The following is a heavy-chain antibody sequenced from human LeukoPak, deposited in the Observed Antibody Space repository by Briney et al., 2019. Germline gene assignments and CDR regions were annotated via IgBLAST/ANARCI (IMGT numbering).Heavy chain of an antibody. Sequence: SETLSLTCTVSGGSIRSYYWSWIRQPPGKGLEWIGYIHYSGSTNYNPSLKSRVTTSVDTSKNQISLKVSSVTAADTAVYYCARVRGYGNKHLFDYWGQGTLVTVSS. D-gene: IGHD5-12*01. J-gene: IGHJ4*02. CDR2: IHYSGST. CDR3: ARVRGYGNKHLFDY. CDR1: GGSIRSYY. V-gene: IGHV4-59*01.